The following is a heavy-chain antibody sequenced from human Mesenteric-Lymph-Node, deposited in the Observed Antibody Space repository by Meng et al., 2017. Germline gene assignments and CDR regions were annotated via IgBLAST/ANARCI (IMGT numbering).Heavy chain of an antibody. Sequence: GESLKISCAASGFTFSSYAMSWVRQAPGKGLEWVSAISGSGGSTHYADSVKGRFTISRDNSKNTLYLQMNSLRAEDTAVYYCAKDYAPYFDYWGQGTLVTVSS. D-gene: IGHD4-17*01. CDR2: ISGSGGST. V-gene: IGHV3-23*01. J-gene: IGHJ4*02. CDR3: AKDYAPYFDY. CDR1: GFTFSSYA.